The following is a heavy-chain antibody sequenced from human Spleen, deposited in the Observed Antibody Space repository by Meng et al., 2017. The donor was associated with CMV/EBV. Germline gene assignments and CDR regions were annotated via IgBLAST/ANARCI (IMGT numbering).Heavy chain of an antibody. Sequence: GGSLRLSCAASGFTFSGSAMHWVRQASGKGLEWVGRIRSKAYNYATAYAVSVKGRFTISRDDSKSIAYLQMNSLKTEDTAVYYCTRLAWIQLWLSGGPFDYWGQGTLVTVSS. V-gene: IGHV3-73*01. CDR2: IRSKAYNYAT. D-gene: IGHD5-18*01. CDR3: TRLAWIQLWLSGGPFDY. J-gene: IGHJ4*02. CDR1: GFTFSGSA.